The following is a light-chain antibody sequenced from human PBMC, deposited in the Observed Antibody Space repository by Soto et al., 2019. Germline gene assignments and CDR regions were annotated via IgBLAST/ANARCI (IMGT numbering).Light chain of an antibody. CDR3: SSYTGLSALGV. V-gene: IGLV2-14*03. Sequence: QSVLTQPASVSGSPGQSITISCTGTRSDAGGYSYVSWYQQHPGKAPKLIIFDVNNRPSGISNRFSGSESGSTASLTISGLQAEDEADYYCSSYTGLSALGVFGGGTKLTVL. CDR1: RSDAGGYSY. J-gene: IGLJ3*02. CDR2: DVN.